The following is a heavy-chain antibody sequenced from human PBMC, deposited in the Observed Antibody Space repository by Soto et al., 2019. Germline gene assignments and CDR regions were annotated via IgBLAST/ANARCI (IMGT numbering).Heavy chain of an antibody. CDR3: AREGGSGNYRYYAMDV. D-gene: IGHD3-10*01. V-gene: IGHV1-69*12. J-gene: IGHJ6*02. Sequence: QVQLVRSGAEVKKPGSSVKVSCKASGGTFSSYAISWVRQAPGQGLEWMGGIIPIFGTANYAQKFQGRVTITADESTSTAYMELSSLRSEDTAVYYCAREGGSGNYRYYAMDVWGQGTTVTVSS. CDR2: IIPIFGTA. CDR1: GGTFSSYA.